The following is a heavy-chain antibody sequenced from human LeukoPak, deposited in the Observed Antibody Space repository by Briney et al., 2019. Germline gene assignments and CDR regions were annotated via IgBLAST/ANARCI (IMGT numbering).Heavy chain of an antibody. CDR3: ASPRYYYDSSGYGY. Sequence: SETLSLTCTVSGGSISSSSYYWGSIRQPPGKGLEWIGSIYYSGSTYYNPSLKSRVTISVDTSKNQFSLKLSSVTAADTAVYYCASPRYYYDSSGYGYWGQGTLVTVSS. CDR2: IYYSGST. D-gene: IGHD3-22*01. V-gene: IGHV4-39*01. CDR1: GGSISSSSYY. J-gene: IGHJ4*02.